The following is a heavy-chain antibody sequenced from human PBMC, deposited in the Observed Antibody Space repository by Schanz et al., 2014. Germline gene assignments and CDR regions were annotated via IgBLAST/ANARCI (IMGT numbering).Heavy chain of an antibody. D-gene: IGHD5-18*01. CDR3: ARGTDTAMEHRPFDY. Sequence: EVQLVQSGGGLVQPGGSLRLSCAASGITLSGYGLHWVRQAPGKGLEWVSIIYTDGSTYYADSVRDRFTISRDNSKNMLYLQINNLRAEDTAVYYCARGTDTAMEHRPFDYWGQGTLVTVSS. CDR1: GITLSGYG. J-gene: IGHJ4*02. V-gene: IGHV3-66*01. CDR2: IYTDGST.